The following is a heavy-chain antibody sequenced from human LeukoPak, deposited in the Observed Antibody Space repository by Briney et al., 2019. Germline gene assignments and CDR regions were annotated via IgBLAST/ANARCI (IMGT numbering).Heavy chain of an antibody. CDR1: GFTFSSYS. Sequence: GGSLRLSCAASGFTFSSYSMNWVRQAPGKGLEWVSYVSSSSSAIYYADSVKGRFTISRDNAKNSLYLQMNSLTDDDTAVYYCARDRVGYPKYYFDYWGQGTLVTVSS. V-gene: IGHV3-48*02. D-gene: IGHD5-12*01. CDR3: ARDRVGYPKYYFDY. J-gene: IGHJ4*02. CDR2: VSSSSSAI.